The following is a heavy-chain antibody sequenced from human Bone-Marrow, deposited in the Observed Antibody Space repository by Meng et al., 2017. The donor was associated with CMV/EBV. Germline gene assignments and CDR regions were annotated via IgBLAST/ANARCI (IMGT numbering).Heavy chain of an antibody. CDR2: ISWNSGSI. CDR1: GFTFDDYA. J-gene: IGHJ4*02. Sequence: LSLTCAASGFTFDDYAMHWVRQAPGKGLEWVSGISWNSGSIGYADSVKGRFTISRDNAKNSLYLQMNSLRAEDTAVYYCAREVPYCSSTSCYPNYLDYWGQGTLVTVSS. D-gene: IGHD2-2*01. V-gene: IGHV3-9*01. CDR3: AREVPYCSSTSCYPNYLDY.